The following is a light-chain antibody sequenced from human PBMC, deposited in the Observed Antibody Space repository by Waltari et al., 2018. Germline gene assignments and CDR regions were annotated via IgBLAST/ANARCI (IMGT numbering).Light chain of an antibody. J-gene: IGLJ2*01. CDR1: KLGDKY. CDR2: QAS. Sequence: SYELTQPASVSVSPGQTATITCSGDKLGDKYACWYRQKPGQSPGVVIYQASKRPSGIPERISGSNSGNTATLTISGTQAMDEADYYCQAWDTTTVVFGGGTKLTVL. V-gene: IGLV3-1*01. CDR3: QAWDTTTVV.